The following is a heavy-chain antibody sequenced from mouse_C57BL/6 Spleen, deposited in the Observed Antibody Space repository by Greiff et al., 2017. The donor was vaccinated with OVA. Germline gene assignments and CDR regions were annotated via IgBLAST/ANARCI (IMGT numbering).Heavy chain of an antibody. CDR1: GFTFSDYY. D-gene: IGHD1-1*01. CDR2: INYDGSST. Sequence: EVKLVESEGGLVQPGSSMKLSCTASGFTFSDYYMAWVRQVPEKGLEWVANINYDGSSTYYLDSLKSRFIISRDNAKNILYLQMSSLKSEDTATYYCARDRYGSAMDYWGQGTSVTVSS. J-gene: IGHJ4*01. V-gene: IGHV5-16*01. CDR3: ARDRYGSAMDY.